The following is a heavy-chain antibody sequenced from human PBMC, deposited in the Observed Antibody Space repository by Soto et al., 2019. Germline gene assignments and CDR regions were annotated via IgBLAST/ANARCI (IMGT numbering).Heavy chain of an antibody. CDR1: GLPHSNFA. Sequence: GGSLRLSCSASGLPHSNFAMMWVRQAPGKGLECVSGIYGSGRGIEYADSVKGRLTISRDNSKSTVYLEMTDLRADDTAVYYCAKDAVYNDGLWLMDHWGRGTQVTVSS. J-gene: IGHJ4*02. CDR2: IYGSGRGI. D-gene: IGHD2-21*01. CDR3: AKDAVYNDGLWLMDH. V-gene: IGHV3-23*05.